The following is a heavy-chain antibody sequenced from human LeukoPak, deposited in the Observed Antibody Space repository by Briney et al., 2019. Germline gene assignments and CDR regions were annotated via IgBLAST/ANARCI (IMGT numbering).Heavy chain of an antibody. CDR3: AGAWYSSSWYRIGDYYYGMDV. D-gene: IGHD6-13*01. J-gene: IGHJ6*02. Sequence: GGSLRLSCAASGFTFSSCSMNWVRQAPGKGLEWVSSISSSSSYIYYADSVKGRFTISRDNAKNSLYLQMNSLRAEDTAVYYCAGAWYSSSWYRIGDYYYGMDVWGQGTTVTVSS. CDR1: GFTFSSCS. V-gene: IGHV3-21*01. CDR2: ISSSSSYI.